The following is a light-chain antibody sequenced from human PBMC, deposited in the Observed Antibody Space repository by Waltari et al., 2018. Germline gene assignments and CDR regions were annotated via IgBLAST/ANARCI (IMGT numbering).Light chain of an antibody. CDR3: QQYGSSPLT. Sequence: CRASQSVSSSYLAWYQQKPGQAPRLLIYGASSRATGIPDRFSGSGSGTDFTLTISRLEPEDFAVYYCQQYGSSPLTFGQGTKVEIK. CDR1: QSVSSSY. V-gene: IGKV3-20*01. J-gene: IGKJ1*01. CDR2: GAS.